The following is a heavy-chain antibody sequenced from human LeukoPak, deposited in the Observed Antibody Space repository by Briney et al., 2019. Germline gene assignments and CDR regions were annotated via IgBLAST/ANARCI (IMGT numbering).Heavy chain of an antibody. J-gene: IGHJ4*02. CDR1: GYSISSGYY. Sequence: SETLSLTCAVSGYSISSGYYWGWIWQPPGKGLEWIGNIYHSGSTYYNPSLKSRVTISLDTSKNQFSLKLSSVTAADTAVYYCATNYGSGSYYILVYWGQGTLVTVSS. CDR3: ATNYGSGSYYILVY. V-gene: IGHV4-38-2*01. D-gene: IGHD3-10*01. CDR2: IYHSGST.